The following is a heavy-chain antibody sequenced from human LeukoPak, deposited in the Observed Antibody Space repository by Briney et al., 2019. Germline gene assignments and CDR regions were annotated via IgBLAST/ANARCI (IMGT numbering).Heavy chain of an antibody. D-gene: IGHD3-16*01. CDR1: GASISSYY. CDR3: ARRGYFDS. CDR2: IYYSGST. Sequence: SETLSLTCTVSGASISSYYWSWIRQPPGRGLEWIGYIYYSGSTDYNPSLKSRVTISVDTSKNQFSLKLSSVTAADTAVYYCARRGYFDSWGQGTLVTVSS. V-gene: IGHV4-59*01. J-gene: IGHJ4*02.